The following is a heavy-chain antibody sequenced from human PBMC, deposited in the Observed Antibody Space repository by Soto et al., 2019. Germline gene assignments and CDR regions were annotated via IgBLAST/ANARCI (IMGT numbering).Heavy chain of an antibody. V-gene: IGHV4-59*11. Sequence: PSETLSLTCTVSCGSISGHYWIWIRQPPGKGLEWIGYIFYSGSTNYNPSLKSRVTISVDTSKNQFSLKLSSVTAADTAVYYCARVGSSGWAPDYWGQGTLVTVSS. J-gene: IGHJ4*02. CDR1: CGSISGHY. D-gene: IGHD6-19*01. CDR3: ARVGSSGWAPDY. CDR2: IFYSGST.